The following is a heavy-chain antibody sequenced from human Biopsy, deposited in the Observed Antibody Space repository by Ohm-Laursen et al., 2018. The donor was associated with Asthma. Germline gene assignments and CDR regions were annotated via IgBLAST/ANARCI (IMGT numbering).Heavy chain of an antibody. D-gene: IGHD1-26*01. CDR3: PKDVFPGWELRRGPDY. CDR2: ISFDGSNK. J-gene: IGHJ4*02. CDR1: GFTFSNYG. Sequence: SLRLSCAASGFTFSNYGMHWVRQAPGKGPERVAVISFDGSNKDFADSVKGRFNISRDNSKNTVYLEMNSLRAEDTAVYYCPKDVFPGWELRRGPDYWGQGTLVTVSS. V-gene: IGHV3-30*18.